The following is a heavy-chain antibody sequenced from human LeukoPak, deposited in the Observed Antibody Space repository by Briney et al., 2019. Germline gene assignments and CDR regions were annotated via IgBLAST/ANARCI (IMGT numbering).Heavy chain of an antibody. CDR2: IKQDGSEK. J-gene: IGHJ3*02. V-gene: IGHV3-7*03. Sequence: GGSLRLSCAASGFTFSSYWMSWVRQAPGKGLEWVANIKQDGSEKYYVDSVKGRFTISRDNSKNTLYLQMNSLRAEDTAVYYCAKVRSYGLSRLDAFDIWGQGTMVTVSS. D-gene: IGHD5-18*01. CDR1: GFTFSSYW. CDR3: AKVRSYGLSRLDAFDI.